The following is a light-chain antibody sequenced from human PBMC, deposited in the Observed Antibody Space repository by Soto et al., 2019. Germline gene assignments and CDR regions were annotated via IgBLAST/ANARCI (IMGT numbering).Light chain of an antibody. CDR1: SSNIGNNY. CDR3: GTWDSSLSAWV. Sequence: QSVLTQPPSVSAAPGQKVTISCSGSSSNIGNNYVSWYQQLPGTAPKLLIYENNKRPSGIPDRFSGSKSGTSATLGITGLQTGDEADYYWGTWDSSLSAWVFGGGTKATVL. J-gene: IGLJ3*02. V-gene: IGLV1-51*02. CDR2: ENN.